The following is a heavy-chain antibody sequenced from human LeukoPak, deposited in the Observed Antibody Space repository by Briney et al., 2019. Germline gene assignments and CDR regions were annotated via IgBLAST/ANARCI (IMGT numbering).Heavy chain of an antibody. CDR3: ARVTTGDSAFDI. CDR1: GGSFSPYY. CDR2: IHYSGRT. J-gene: IGHJ3*02. Sequence: SETLSLTCTVSGGSFSPYYWSWIRQSPGKGLEWIAYIHYSGRTNYNPSLKSRVTISVDMSKKQFSLKLSSVTAADTAVYYCARVTTGDSAFDIWGKGQWSPSLQ. D-gene: IGHD7-27*01. V-gene: IGHV4-59*12.